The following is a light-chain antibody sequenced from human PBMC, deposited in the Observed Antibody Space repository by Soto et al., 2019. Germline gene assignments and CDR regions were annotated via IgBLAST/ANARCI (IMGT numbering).Light chain of an antibody. CDR2: AAS. Sequence: DIQMTQSPSSLSASVGDRVTITCRANQTITRYLNWYQQKPGTAPKLLIYAASSLQEGVPSRFRGSGSGTDFILTISNLQPEEFESYFCQQSFSFPVTFDQGTKLEIK. CDR1: QTITRY. V-gene: IGKV1-39*01. CDR3: QQSFSFPVT. J-gene: IGKJ2*01.